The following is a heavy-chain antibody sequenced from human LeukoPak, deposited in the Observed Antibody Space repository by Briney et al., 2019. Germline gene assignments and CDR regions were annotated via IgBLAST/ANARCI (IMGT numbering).Heavy chain of an antibody. CDR1: GFTFSSYE. D-gene: IGHD6-13*01. V-gene: IGHV3-48*03. Sequence: GGSLRLSCAASGFTFSSYEMNWVRLAPGKGLEWISYISRTGNSIYYADSVKGRFTISRDSAKNSLYLQMNSRRAEDTAVYYCARGPYSSNWYVDYWGQGTLVTVAS. CDR3: ARGPYSSNWYVDY. CDR2: ISRTGNSI. J-gene: IGHJ4*02.